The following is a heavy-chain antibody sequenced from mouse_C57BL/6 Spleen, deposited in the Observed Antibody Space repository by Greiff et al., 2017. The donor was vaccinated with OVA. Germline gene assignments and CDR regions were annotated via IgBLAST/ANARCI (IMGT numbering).Heavy chain of an antibody. J-gene: IGHJ3*01. CDR2: IDPEDGDT. CDR1: GFNIKDYY. D-gene: IGHD2-12*01. Sequence: VQLQQSGAELVRPGASVKLSCTASGFNIKDYYMHWVKQRPEQGLEWIGRIDPEDGDTEYAPKFQGKATMTADTSSNTAYLQLSSLTSEDTAVDYCTTYSTYSRFAYWGQGTLVTVSA. V-gene: IGHV14-1*01. CDR3: TTYSTYSRFAY.